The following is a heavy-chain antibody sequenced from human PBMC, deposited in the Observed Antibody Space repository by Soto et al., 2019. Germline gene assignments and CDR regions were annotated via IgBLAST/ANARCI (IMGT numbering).Heavy chain of an antibody. D-gene: IGHD3-22*01. CDR3: ARRLYYDSSGLEGGGMDV. CDR1: GCSLSSYY. V-gene: IGHV4-59*08. J-gene: IGHJ6*02. CDR2: IYYSGST. Sequence: SETLSPTRPFSGCSLSSYYWSLIRQPPGKGLEWIGYIYYSGSTNYNPSLKSRVTISVDTSKNQFSLKLNSVTAADTAVYYCARRLYYDSSGLEGGGMDVWGQGTTVTVSS.